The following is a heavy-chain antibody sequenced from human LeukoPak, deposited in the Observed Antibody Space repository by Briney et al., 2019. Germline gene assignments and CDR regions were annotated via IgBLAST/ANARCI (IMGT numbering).Heavy chain of an antibody. CDR2: ISGSGGST. V-gene: IGHV3-23*01. J-gene: IGHJ6*04. CDR3: ARALWMDV. Sequence: GGSLRLSCAASGFAFSSYTMGWVRQAPGKGLEWVSAISGSGGSTYYADSVKGRFTISRDNSKNTLYLQMDSLRADDTAVYYCARALWMDVWGKGTTVTVSS. CDR1: GFAFSSYT.